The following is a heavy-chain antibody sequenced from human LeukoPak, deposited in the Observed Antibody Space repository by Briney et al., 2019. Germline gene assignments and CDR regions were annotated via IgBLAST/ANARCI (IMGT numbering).Heavy chain of an antibody. D-gene: IGHD3-22*01. J-gene: IGHJ4*02. CDR2: IYISGAT. V-gene: IGHV3-66*03. CDR1: GFTVSSSH. CDR3: AKDHLVYYYDSSGQGVDY. Sequence: GGSLRLSCAASGFTVSSSHMSWVRQAPGKGLEWVSVIYISGATYYADSVKGRFTISRDNSKNTLYLQMNSLRAEDTAVYYCAKDHLVYYYDSSGQGVDYWGQGTLVTVSS.